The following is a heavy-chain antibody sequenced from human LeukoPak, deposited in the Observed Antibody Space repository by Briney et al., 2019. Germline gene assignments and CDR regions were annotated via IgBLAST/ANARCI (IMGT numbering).Heavy chain of an antibody. V-gene: IGHV3-7*01. Sequence: GGSLRLSCAASGFTFSSYWMNWARQAPGKGLEWVASINHNGNVNYYVDSVKGRFTISRDNAKNSLYLQMSNLRAEDTAVYYCARVFRDMTTKIFDYWGQGTLVTVSS. CDR2: INHNGNVN. D-gene: IGHD4-17*01. CDR1: GFTFSSYW. CDR3: ARVFRDMTTKIFDY. J-gene: IGHJ4*02.